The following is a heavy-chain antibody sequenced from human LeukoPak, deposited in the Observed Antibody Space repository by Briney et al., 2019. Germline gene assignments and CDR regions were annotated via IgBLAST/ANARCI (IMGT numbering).Heavy chain of an antibody. V-gene: IGHV4-34*01. Sequence: PSETLSLTCAVYGDSFSTYYLSWIRQPPGKGLEWIGEISHGGSTNYSPSLKSRVTISIDTLKNQFSLKLTSVTAADTAVYYCASRVSSWVRGIYHWGQGTPVTVSS. D-gene: IGHD3-10*01. CDR1: GDSFSTYY. CDR3: ASRVSSWVRGIYH. J-gene: IGHJ5*02. CDR2: ISHGGST.